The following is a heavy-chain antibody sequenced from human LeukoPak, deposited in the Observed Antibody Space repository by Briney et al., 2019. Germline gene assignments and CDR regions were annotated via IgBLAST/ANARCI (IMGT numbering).Heavy chain of an antibody. D-gene: IGHD2-2*01. V-gene: IGHV1-18*01. CDR2: ISAYNGNT. CDR1: GYTFTSYA. CDR3: AREPLGCSSTSCYSDAFDI. J-gene: IGHJ3*02. Sequence: GASVKVSCKASGYTFTSYAMNWVRQAPGQGLEWMGWISAYNGNTNYAQKLQGRVTMTTDTSTSTAYMELRSLRSDDTAVYYCAREPLGCSSTSCYSDAFDIWGQGTMVTVSS.